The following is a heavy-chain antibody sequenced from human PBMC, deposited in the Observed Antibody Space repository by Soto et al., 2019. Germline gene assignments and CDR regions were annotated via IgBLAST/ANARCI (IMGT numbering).Heavy chain of an antibody. CDR2: IKQDGSEK. V-gene: IGHV3-7*01. Sequence: EEQLVESGGGLVQPGGSLRLSCAASGFTFSSYWMSWVRQAPGKGLEWVANIKQDGSEKYYVDSVKGRCTISRDNAKKSLFLQMNGLRAEDTAVYYCARVSTWGFGEFYFFHYWGQGTLVTVSS. D-gene: IGHD3-10*01. CDR3: ARVSTWGFGEFYFFHY. J-gene: IGHJ4*02. CDR1: GFTFSSYW.